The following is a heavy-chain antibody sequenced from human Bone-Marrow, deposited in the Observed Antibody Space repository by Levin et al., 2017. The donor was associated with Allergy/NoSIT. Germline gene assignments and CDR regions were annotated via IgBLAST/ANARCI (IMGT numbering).Heavy chain of an antibody. Sequence: SVKVSCKASGGTFSSYAISWVRQAPGQGLEWMGGIIPIFGTANYAQKFQGRVTITADKSTSTAYMELSSLRSEDTAVYYCASVGVEDIVVVPAAIEYYYYYYYMDVWGKGTTVTVSS. CDR3: ASVGVEDIVVVPAAIEYYYYYYYMDV. J-gene: IGHJ6*03. D-gene: IGHD2-2*01. CDR1: GGTFSSYA. CDR2: IIPIFGTA. V-gene: IGHV1-69*06.